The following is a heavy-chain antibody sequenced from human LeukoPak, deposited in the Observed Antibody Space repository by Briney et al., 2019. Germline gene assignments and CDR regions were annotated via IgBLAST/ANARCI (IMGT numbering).Heavy chain of an antibody. D-gene: IGHD6-13*01. J-gene: IGHJ4*02. CDR3: ARDMGIAAAGTCDY. Sequence: GASVKVSCKASGYTFTGYYMHWVRQAPGQGLEWMGWINPNSGGTNYAQKFQGRVTMTRDTSISTAYMELSRLRSDDTAVYYCARDMGIAAAGTCDYWGQGTLVTVSS. V-gene: IGHV1-2*02. CDR1: GYTFTGYY. CDR2: INPNSGGT.